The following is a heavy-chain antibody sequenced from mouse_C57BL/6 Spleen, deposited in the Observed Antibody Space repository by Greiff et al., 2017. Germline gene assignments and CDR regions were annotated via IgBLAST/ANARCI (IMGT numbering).Heavy chain of an antibody. CDR3: AREGLRYYAMDY. D-gene: IGHD1-3*01. CDR2: IHPNSGST. Sequence: VQLQQPGAELVKPGASVKLSCKASGYTFTSYWMHWVKQRPGQGLEWIGMIHPNSGSTNYNEKFKSKATLTVDKSSSPAYMQLSSLTSEDSAVYYCAREGLRYYAMDYRGQGTSVTVSS. J-gene: IGHJ4*01. V-gene: IGHV1-64*01. CDR1: GYTFTSYW.